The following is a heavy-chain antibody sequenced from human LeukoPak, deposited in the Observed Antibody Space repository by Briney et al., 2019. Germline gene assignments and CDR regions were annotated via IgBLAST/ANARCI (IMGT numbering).Heavy chain of an antibody. J-gene: IGHJ5*02. D-gene: IGHD1-26*01. CDR1: GGSISSGGYY. Sequence: SQTLSLTCTVSGGSISSGGYYWSWIRQHPGKGLEWIGYIYYSGSTYYNPSLKSRVTISVDTSKNQFSLKLSSVTAADTAVYYCARSELEPGWFDPWGQGTLVTVSS. CDR3: ARSELEPGWFDP. CDR2: IYYSGST. V-gene: IGHV4-31*03.